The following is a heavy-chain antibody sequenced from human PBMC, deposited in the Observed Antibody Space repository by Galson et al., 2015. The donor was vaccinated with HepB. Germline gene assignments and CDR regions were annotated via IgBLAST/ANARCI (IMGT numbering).Heavy chain of an antibody. CDR3: AKSPGYISTKYPVGGMDV. CDR2: ISASGAST. V-gene: IGHV3-23*01. Sequence: SLRLSCAASGFSFSTYATTWVRQAPGKGLEWVSGISASGASTYYAESVEGRVTISRDNSKNTLDLQMNSLRVEDSAVYYCAKSPGYISTKYPVGGMDVWGQGTTVTVSS. CDR1: GFSFSTYA. J-gene: IGHJ6*02. D-gene: IGHD2-2*01.